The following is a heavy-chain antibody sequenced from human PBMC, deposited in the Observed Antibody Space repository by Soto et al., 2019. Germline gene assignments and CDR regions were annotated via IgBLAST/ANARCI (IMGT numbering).Heavy chain of an antibody. D-gene: IGHD2-2*01. V-gene: IGHV1-69*01. Sequence: QVQLVQSGAEVKKPGSSVKVSCKASGGTFGSYAFSWVRQAPGQGLEWMGGIIPVSGAAHYAQKFQGRVTITVDESTSTAYMELSSLSSQDTAVYYCATALGCRSISCTLDYWGQGTRVIVSS. CDR3: ATALGCRSISCTLDY. J-gene: IGHJ4*02. CDR1: GGTFGSYA. CDR2: IIPVSGAA.